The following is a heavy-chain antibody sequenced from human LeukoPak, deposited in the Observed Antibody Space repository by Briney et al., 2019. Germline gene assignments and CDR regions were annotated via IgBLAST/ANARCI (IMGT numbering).Heavy chain of an antibody. J-gene: IGHJ5*02. CDR1: GFTFSSYA. V-gene: IGHV3-23*01. Sequence: GGSLRLSCAASGFTFSSYAMSWVRQAPGKGLEWVSAISGSGGSTYYADSVKGRFTISRDNSKNTLYLQMNSLRAEDTAVYYCAKDPYSDYATYWFDPCGQGTLVTVSS. D-gene: IGHD4-11*01. CDR3: AKDPYSDYATYWFDP. CDR2: ISGSGGST.